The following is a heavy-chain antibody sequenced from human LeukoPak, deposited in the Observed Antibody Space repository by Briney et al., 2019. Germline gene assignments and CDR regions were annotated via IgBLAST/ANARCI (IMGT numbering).Heavy chain of an antibody. D-gene: IGHD1-1*01. V-gene: IGHV3-64*01. J-gene: IGHJ6*02. CDR1: GFTFSSYA. Sequence: PGGSLRLSCAASGFTFSSYAIHWVRQAPGKGLEWVSTISSNGGSTSYANSVKGRFTISRDNSKNTLYLQMVSLRAEDMAVYYCARPRTGYYYGMDVWGQGTTVTVSS. CDR2: ISSNGGST. CDR3: ARPRTGYYYGMDV.